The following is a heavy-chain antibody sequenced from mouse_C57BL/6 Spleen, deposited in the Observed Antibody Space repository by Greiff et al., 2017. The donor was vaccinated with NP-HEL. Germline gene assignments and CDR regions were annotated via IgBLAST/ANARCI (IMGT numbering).Heavy chain of an antibody. CDR3: ARDYEYDVWFAY. D-gene: IGHD2-4*01. CDR2: ISSGGSYT. V-gene: IGHV5-6*01. J-gene: IGHJ3*01. Sequence: EVQVVESGGDLVKPGGSLTLSCAASGFTFSSYGMSWVRQTPDKRLEWVATISSGGSYTYYPDSVKERFTISRDNAKNTLYLQMSSLKCEDTAMYYCARDYEYDVWFAYWGQGTLVTVSA. CDR1: GFTFSSYG.